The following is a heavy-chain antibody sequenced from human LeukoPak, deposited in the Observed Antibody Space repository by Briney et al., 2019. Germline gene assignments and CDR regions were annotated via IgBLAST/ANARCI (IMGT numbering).Heavy chain of an antibody. CDR2: ISSSSSYI. V-gene: IGHV3-21*01. D-gene: IGHD6-13*01. CDR1: GFTFSSYS. CDR3: ARDRKREQQLATSNWFDP. J-gene: IGHJ5*02. Sequence: GGSLRLSCAASGFTFSSYSMNWVRQAPGKGLEWVSSISSSSSYIYYADSVKGRFTISRDNAKNSLYLQMNSLRAEDTAVYYYARDRKREQQLATSNWFDPWGQGTLVTVSS.